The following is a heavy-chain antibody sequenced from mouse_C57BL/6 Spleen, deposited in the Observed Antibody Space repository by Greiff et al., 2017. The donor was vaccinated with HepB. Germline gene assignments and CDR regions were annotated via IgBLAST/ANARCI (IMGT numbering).Heavy chain of an antibody. CDR2: INYDGSST. J-gene: IGHJ2*01. CDR1: GFTFSDYY. D-gene: IGHD4-1*01. V-gene: IGHV5-16*01. CDR3: ARVWERNYYFDY. Sequence: VQLKESEGGLVQPGSSMKLSCTASGFTFSDYYMAWVRQVPEKGLEWVANINYDGSSTYYLDSLKSRFIISRDNAKNILYLQMSSLKSEDTATYYCARVWERNYYFDYWGQGTTLTVSS.